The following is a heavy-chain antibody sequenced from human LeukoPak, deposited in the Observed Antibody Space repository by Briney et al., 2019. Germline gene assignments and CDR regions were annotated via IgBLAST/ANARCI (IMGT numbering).Heavy chain of an antibody. V-gene: IGHV4-39*01. CDR1: GVSISSSNSY. CDR2: IYYSGNT. D-gene: IGHD3-3*01. Sequence: SETLSLTCTVSGVSISSSNSYWGWIRQPPGKGLEWIGSIYYSGNTYYNASLKSQVSISVDTSKNQFSLKLSSVTAADTAVYYCARGPEYDFWSGYYGRWFDPWGQGTLVTVSS. CDR3: ARGPEYDFWSGYYGRWFDP. J-gene: IGHJ5*02.